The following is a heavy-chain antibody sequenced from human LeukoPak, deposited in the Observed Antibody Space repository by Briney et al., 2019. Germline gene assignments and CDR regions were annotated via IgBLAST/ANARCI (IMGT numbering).Heavy chain of an antibody. J-gene: IGHJ4*02. CDR3: AKDGQMGSSSPPKDY. D-gene: IGHD6-6*01. CDR1: GFTFSSYA. Sequence: GGSLRLSCAASGFTFSSYAMSWVRQAPGKGQEWVSTISGSGGSTYYADSVKGRFTISRDNSKNTLYLQMNSLRAEDTAVYYCAKDGQMGSSSPPKDYWGQGTLVTVSS. CDR2: ISGSGGST. V-gene: IGHV3-23*01.